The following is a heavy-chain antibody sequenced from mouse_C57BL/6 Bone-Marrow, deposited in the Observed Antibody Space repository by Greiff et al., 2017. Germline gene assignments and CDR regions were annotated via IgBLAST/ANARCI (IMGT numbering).Heavy chain of an antibody. CDR1: GYTFTSYW. CDR2: IDPSDSYT. V-gene: IGHV1-50*01. CDR3: AYSSGPAWFAY. D-gene: IGHD3-2*02. J-gene: IGHJ3*01. Sequence: QVQLQQPGAELVKPGASVKLSCKASGYTFTSYWMQWVKQRPGQGLEWIGEIDPSDSYTNYNQKFKGKATLTVDTSSSTAYMQLSSLTSEDSAVYCCAYSSGPAWFAYWGQGTLVTVSA.